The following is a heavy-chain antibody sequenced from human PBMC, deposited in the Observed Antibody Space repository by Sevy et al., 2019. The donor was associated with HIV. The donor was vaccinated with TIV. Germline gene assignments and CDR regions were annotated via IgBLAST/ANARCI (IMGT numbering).Heavy chain of an antibody. Sequence: ASVKVSCKASGGTLTNYAISWGRQAPGQGLEWMGEIIPVFGTSHHARRFQGRVTITADGSTSTAYMGLRSLRSEDTAGYFCTIGAVCSNGVCYPRGFDPWGQGTLVTVSS. J-gene: IGHJ5*02. CDR2: IIPVFGTS. CDR1: GGTLTNYA. D-gene: IGHD2-8*01. CDR3: TIGAVCSNGVCYPRGFDP. V-gene: IGHV1-69*13.